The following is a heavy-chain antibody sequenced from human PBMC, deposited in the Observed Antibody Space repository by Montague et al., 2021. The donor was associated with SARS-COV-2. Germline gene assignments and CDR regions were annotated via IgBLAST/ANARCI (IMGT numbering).Heavy chain of an antibody. D-gene: IGHD3-16*01. CDR2: IFHSGTT. Sequence: TLSLTCTVSGASISSGGYYWSWIRQHPGKGLEWIGYIFHSGTTYYSPSLESRVTMSVDTSESQFSLKLASVTAADTAVYYCASFMIQAVPNYWGQGTLVIVSS. J-gene: IGHJ4*02. CDR3: ASFMIQAVPNY. CDR1: GASISSGGYY. V-gene: IGHV4-31*03.